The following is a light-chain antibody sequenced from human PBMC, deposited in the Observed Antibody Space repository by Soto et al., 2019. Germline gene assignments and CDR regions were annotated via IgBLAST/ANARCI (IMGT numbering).Light chain of an antibody. CDR1: TSDVGTYNY. J-gene: IGLJ2*01. CDR3: SSYTNMRTVV. Sequence: QSALTQPASVSGSPGQSITISCTGSTSDVGTYNYVSWYQQDPGKAPKLIIYEVSNRPSGVSDRFSGSKSGNTASLTISDLQSEDEGDYHCSSYTNMRTVVFGGGTKVTVL. V-gene: IGLV2-14*01. CDR2: EVS.